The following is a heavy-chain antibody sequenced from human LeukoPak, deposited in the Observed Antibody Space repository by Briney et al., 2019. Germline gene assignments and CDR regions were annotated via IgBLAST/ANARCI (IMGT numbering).Heavy chain of an antibody. CDR3: ARATDPTTVALFDY. CDR1: GFTFSSYA. CDR2: ISGSGGST. V-gene: IGHV3-23*01. J-gene: IGHJ4*02. D-gene: IGHD4-23*01. Sequence: GGYLRLSCAASGFTFSSYAMSWVRQAPGKGLEWVSAISGSGGSTYYADSVKGRFTISRDNSKNTLYLQMNSLRAEDTALYYCARATDPTTVALFDYWGQGTLVTVSS.